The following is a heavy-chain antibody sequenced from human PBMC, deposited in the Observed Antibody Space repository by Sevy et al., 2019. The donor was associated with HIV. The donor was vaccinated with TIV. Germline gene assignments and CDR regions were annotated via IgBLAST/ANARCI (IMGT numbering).Heavy chain of an antibody. CDR1: GFTFSSYW. CDR3: ARDGMRSIAAAGTGWFDP. CDR2: IKQDGSEK. Sequence: GGSLRLSCAASGFTFSSYWMSWVRQAPGKGLEWVANIKQDGSEKYYVDSVKGRFTISRDNAKNSRYLQMNSLRAEDTAVYYCARDGMRSIAAAGTGWFDPWGQGTLVTVSS. D-gene: IGHD6-13*01. V-gene: IGHV3-7*03. J-gene: IGHJ5*02.